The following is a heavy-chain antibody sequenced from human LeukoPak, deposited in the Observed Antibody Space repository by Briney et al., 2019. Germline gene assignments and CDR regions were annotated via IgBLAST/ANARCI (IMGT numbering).Heavy chain of an antibody. V-gene: IGHV4-34*01. D-gene: IGHD3-10*01. CDR2: INHSGST. CDR1: GGSFSGYY. CDR3: ASLKRGYYGSGSYYTLDY. J-gene: IGHJ4*02. Sequence: SETLSLTCAVYGGSFSGYYWSWIRQPPGKGLEWIGEINHSGSTNYNPSLKSRVTISVDTSKNQFSLQLSSVTAADTAVYYCASLKRGYYGSGSYYTLDYWGQGTLVTISS.